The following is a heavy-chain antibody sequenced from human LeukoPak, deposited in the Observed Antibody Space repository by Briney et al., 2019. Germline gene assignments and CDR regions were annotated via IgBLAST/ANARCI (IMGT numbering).Heavy chain of an antibody. D-gene: IGHD2-15*01. V-gene: IGHV1-46*01. J-gene: IGHJ6*03. CDR2: INPSGGST. CDR3: AREHEVADYMDV. CDR1: GYTFTSYY. Sequence: GASVKVSCKASGYTFTSYYMHWVRQAPGQGLEWMGIINPSGGSTSYAQKFQGRVTMTRDMSTSTVYMELSSLRSEDTAVYYCAREHEVADYMDVWGKGTTVTVSS.